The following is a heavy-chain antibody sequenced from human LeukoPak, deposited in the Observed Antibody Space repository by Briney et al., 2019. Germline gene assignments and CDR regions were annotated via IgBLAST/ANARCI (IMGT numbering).Heavy chain of an antibody. J-gene: IGHJ4*02. CDR1: GFTFSSYS. Sequence: GGSLRLSCAASGFTFSSYSMNWVRQAPGKGLEWVSAISVSGGTTYYADSVQGRFTFSRDNSKNTLYLQMNSLRAEDTAVYYCAKGSDVTLFGVVISPLDYWGQGTLVTVSS. D-gene: IGHD3-3*01. V-gene: IGHV3-23*01. CDR3: AKGSDVTLFGVVISPLDY. CDR2: ISVSGGTT.